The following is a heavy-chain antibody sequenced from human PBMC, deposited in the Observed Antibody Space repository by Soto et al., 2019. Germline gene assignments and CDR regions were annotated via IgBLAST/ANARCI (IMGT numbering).Heavy chain of an antibody. V-gene: IGHV1-2*04. D-gene: IGHD2-8*01. Sequence: QVQLVQSGAEVKKPGASVKVSCKASGYSFTDYHIHWVRQAPRQGLEWLGRINPKSGGTSTAQKFQGWVTMTTDTSIRTASMELTRLTSDDTAIYYCARGDSTDCSNGVCSFFYNHDMDVWGQGTTVTVSS. J-gene: IGHJ6*02. CDR3: ARGDSTDCSNGVCSFFYNHDMDV. CDR1: GYSFTDYH. CDR2: INPKSGGT.